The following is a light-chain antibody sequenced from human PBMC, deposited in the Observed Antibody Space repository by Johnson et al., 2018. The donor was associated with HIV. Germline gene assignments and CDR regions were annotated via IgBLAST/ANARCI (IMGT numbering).Light chain of an antibody. CDR2: DTN. CDR3: GTWDSSLSAGV. V-gene: IGLV1-51*01. CDR1: TSNIGSNY. Sequence: QSVLTQPPSVSAAPGQKINISCSGSTSNIGSNYVSWYQQLPGTAPKLLIYDTNKRPSGIPDRFSGSKSGTSATLGITGLQTGDEADYYCGTWDSSLSAGVFGTVTKVTVL. J-gene: IGLJ1*01.